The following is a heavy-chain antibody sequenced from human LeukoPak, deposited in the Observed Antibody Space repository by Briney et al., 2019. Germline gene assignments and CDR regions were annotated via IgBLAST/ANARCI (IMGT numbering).Heavy chain of an antibody. CDR3: ASLVGGYYPPVEAFDV. CDR1: GFSFRSCW. V-gene: IGHV3-74*01. D-gene: IGHD3-3*01. Sequence: PGGSLRLSCAASGFSFRSCWMHWVRQAPGKELVWVSRINGDGSTTNYADSVRGRFTISRDNAKNTLYLQMNSLRADDSAVYLCASLVGGYYPPVEAFDVWGQGTMVTVSS. CDR2: INGDGSTT. J-gene: IGHJ3*01.